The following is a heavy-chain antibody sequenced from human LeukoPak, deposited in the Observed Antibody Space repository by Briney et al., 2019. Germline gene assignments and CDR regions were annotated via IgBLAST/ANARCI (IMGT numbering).Heavy chain of an antibody. CDR3: ARGGFYTDPDAFDV. CDR2: IKQDGSEK. J-gene: IGHJ3*01. Sequence: GGSLRVSCAASGFIFSTYWMSWVRQAPGKGLEWVANIKQDGSEKYYVDSVKGRFTISRDNTKNSLSLQMNSLRVEDTAVYYCARGGFYTDPDAFDVWGQGTMVTVSS. CDR1: GFIFSTYW. V-gene: IGHV3-7*04. D-gene: IGHD2/OR15-2a*01.